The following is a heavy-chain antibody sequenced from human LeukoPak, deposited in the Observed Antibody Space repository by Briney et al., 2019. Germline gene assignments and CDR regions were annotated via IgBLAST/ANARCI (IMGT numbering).Heavy chain of an antibody. D-gene: IGHD3-9*01. V-gene: IGHV3-23*01. CDR2: ISGNGGST. Sequence: GGSLRLSCAASGFTFSSYAMSWVRQAPGKGLEWVSAISGNGGSTYYADSVKGRFTISRDNSKNTLYLQMNSLRAEDTAVYYCAKDLTPYDILTGYYTLTYYFDYWGQGTLVTVSS. CDR3: AKDLTPYDILTGYYTLTYYFDY. CDR1: GFTFSSYA. J-gene: IGHJ4*02.